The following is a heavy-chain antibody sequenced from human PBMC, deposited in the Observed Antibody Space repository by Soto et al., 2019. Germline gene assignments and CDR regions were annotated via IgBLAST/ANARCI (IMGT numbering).Heavy chain of an antibody. Sequence: ESGGGLVQPGGSLRLSCAASGFTFSGYNMNWVRQAPGKGLEWVSYISRSSSTIYYADSVKGRFTISRDNAKNSLYLQMNSLRDEDTAVYYCAMSPPHRTGWVDGGHWGQGTLVTVSS. D-gene: IGHD1-1*01. CDR3: AMSPPHRTGWVDGGH. CDR2: ISRSSSTI. J-gene: IGHJ1*01. CDR1: GFTFSGYN. V-gene: IGHV3-48*02.